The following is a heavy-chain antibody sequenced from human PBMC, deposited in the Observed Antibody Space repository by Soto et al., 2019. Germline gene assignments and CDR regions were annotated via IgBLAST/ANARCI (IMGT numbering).Heavy chain of an antibody. CDR2: ISSEGNNK. D-gene: IGHD1-26*01. CDR1: GFTVSAYT. V-gene: IGHV3-30-3*01. Sequence: QVQLVESGGGVVQPGRSLRLSCAASGFTVSAYTMHWVRQAPGKGLEWVAVISSEGNNKYYTDSVKGRCTISRDTSTNTLYLQMNRLRAEDTAVYYCARWEQPLFDYWGQGTLVTVSS. J-gene: IGHJ4*02. CDR3: ARWEQPLFDY.